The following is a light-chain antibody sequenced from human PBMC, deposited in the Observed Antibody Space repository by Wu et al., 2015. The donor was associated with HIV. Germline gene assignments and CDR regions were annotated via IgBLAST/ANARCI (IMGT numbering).Light chain of an antibody. CDR3: QQYNRWPPYT. J-gene: IGKJ2*01. CDR2: GTA. Sequence: EIVMTQSPATLSVSPGERVTLSCRASQDVSNNLAWYQQKPGQAPRVLIYGTAYRATGTPARFSGSGSGTEFTLTISSLQSEDSAIYYCQQYNRWPPYTFGQGTKLEIK. V-gene: IGKV3D-15*01. CDR1: QDVSNN.